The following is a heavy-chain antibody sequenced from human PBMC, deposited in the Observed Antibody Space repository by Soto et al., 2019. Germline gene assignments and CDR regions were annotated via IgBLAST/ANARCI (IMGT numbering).Heavy chain of an antibody. D-gene: IGHD6-6*01. V-gene: IGHV1-69*13. Sequence: SVKVSCKASGGTFSSYANSWVRQAPGQGLEWMGGIIPIYGTANYAQKFQGRVTITADESTSTAYMELSSLRSEDTAVYYCARDHPYSSSAGWYFDLWGRGTLVTVSS. J-gene: IGHJ2*01. CDR3: ARDHPYSSSAGWYFDL. CDR1: GGTFSSYA. CDR2: IIPIYGTA.